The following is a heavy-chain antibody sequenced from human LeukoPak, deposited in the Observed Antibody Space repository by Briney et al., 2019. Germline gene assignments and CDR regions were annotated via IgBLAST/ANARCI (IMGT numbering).Heavy chain of an antibody. CDR3: ARIEYSSSCDH. D-gene: IGHD6-6*01. Sequence: ASETLSLTCTVSGGSISSSSYYWGWIRQPPGKGLEYIGSIYYSGRTYYNSSLKSRVTVSVDTSKNQFSPRLNSVTAADTAVYYCARIEYSSSCDHWGQGTQVTVSS. J-gene: IGHJ4*02. CDR1: GGSISSSSYY. CDR2: IYYSGRT. V-gene: IGHV4-39*07.